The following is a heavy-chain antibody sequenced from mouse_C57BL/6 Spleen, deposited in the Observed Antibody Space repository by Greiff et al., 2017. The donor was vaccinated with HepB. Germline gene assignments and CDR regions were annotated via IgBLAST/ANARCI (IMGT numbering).Heavy chain of an antibody. CDR1: GFNIKDYY. CDR2: IDPEDGET. J-gene: IGHJ2*01. CDR3: ASALYGGFDY. V-gene: IGHV14-2*01. D-gene: IGHD1-1*02. Sequence: VQLQQSGAELVKPGASVKLSCTASGFNIKDYYMHWVKQRTEQGLEWIGRIDPEDGETKYAPKFPGKATITADTSSNTAYLQLSSLTSEDTAVYYCASALYGGFDYWGQGTTLTVSS.